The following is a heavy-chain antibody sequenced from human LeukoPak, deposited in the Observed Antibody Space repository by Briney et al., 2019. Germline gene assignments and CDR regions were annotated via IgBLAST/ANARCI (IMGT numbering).Heavy chain of an antibody. D-gene: IGHD6-19*01. V-gene: IGHV3-21*01. J-gene: IGHJ4*02. CDR3: ASIIHSSGFDY. CDR1: GFTFSSYS. Sequence: GESLKISCAASGFTFSSYSMNWVRQAPGKGLEWVSSISSSSSYIYYADSVKGRFTISRDNAKNSLYLQMNSLRAEDTAVYYCASIIHSSGFDYWGQGTLVTVSS. CDR2: ISSSSSYI.